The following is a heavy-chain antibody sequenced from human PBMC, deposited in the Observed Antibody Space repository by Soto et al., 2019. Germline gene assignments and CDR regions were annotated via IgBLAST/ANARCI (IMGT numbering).Heavy chain of an antibody. CDR3: ARERPDGARLDP. V-gene: IGHV4-30-4*01. J-gene: IGHJ5*02. CDR2: IYHSGST. D-gene: IGHD6-6*01. Sequence: NPSETLSLTCTFSGGSISSGDYYWSWIRQPPGKGLEWIGYIYHSGSTYYNPSLKSRVTISVNTSKNQFSLKLSSVTAADTAVYYCARERPDGARLDPWGQGTMVTVSS. CDR1: GGSISSGDYY.